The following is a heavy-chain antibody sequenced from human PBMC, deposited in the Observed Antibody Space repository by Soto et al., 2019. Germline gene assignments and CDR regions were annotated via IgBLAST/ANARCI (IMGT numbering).Heavy chain of an antibody. CDR1: GGSISSSSYY. J-gene: IGHJ5*02. Sequence: QLQLQESGPGLVKPSETLSLTCTVSGGSISSSSYYWGWIRQPPGKGLEWIGSIYYSGSTYYNPSLKSRVTISVDTSKNQFSLKLSSVTAADTAVYYCARGGDGGGYYHNWFDPWGQGTLVTVSS. V-gene: IGHV4-39*01. CDR3: ARGGDGGGYYHNWFDP. D-gene: IGHD3-22*01. CDR2: IYYSGST.